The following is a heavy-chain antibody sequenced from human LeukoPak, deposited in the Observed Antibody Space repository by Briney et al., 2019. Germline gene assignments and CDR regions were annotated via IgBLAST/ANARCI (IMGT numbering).Heavy chain of an antibody. CDR3: ARGDSGSWNYKRGFDY. CDR2: IYSGGST. D-gene: IGHD1-26*01. Sequence: PGGSLRLSCAASGLTVSSNYMSWVRQAPGKGLEWVSVIYSGGSTEYTDSVKGRFTISRDNSENMVYLQMNSLRAEDTAVYYCARGDSGSWNYKRGFDYWGQGTLVTVSS. J-gene: IGHJ4*02. CDR1: GLTVSSNY. V-gene: IGHV3-53*01.